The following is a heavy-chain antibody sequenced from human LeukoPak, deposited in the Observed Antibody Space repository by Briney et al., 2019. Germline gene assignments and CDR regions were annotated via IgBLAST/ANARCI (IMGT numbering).Heavy chain of an antibody. D-gene: IGHD3-3*01. J-gene: IGHJ3*02. V-gene: IGHV4-4*07. Sequence: SETLSLTCTVSGGSISSYYWSWIRQPAGKGLEWNGRIYTSGSTNYNPSLKSRVTMSVDTSKNQFSLKLSSVTAADTAVYYCARDILRFLEWTDDAFDIWGQGTMVTVSS. CDR2: IYTSGST. CDR3: ARDILRFLEWTDDAFDI. CDR1: GGSISSYY.